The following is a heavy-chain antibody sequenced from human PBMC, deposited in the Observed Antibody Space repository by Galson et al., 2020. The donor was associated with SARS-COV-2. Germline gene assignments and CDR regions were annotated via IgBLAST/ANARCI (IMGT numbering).Heavy chain of an antibody. CDR2: ISGGGGST. D-gene: IGHD4-17*01. Sequence: GGSLRLSCAASGFTFSRYAMAWVRQAPGKGLERVSGISGGGGSTYYADSVKGRFTISRDISQNTVYLQMSSLRAEDTAVYYCAKDRGNDYGDQLDFWGQGTQVTVSS. CDR1: GFTFSRYA. J-gene: IGHJ4*02. V-gene: IGHV3-23*01. CDR3: AKDRGNDYGDQLDF.